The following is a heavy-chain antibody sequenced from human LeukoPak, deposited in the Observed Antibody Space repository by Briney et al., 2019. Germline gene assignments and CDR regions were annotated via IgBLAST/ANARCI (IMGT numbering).Heavy chain of an antibody. J-gene: IGHJ4*02. Sequence: SETLSLTCTVSGGSISSYYWSWIRQPPGKGLEWIGYIYYSGSTNYNPSLKSRDTISVDTSKNQFSLKLSSVTAADTAVYYCARVRDSSGYPFDYWGQGTLVTVSS. CDR2: IYYSGST. V-gene: IGHV4-59*01. CDR1: GGSISSYY. CDR3: ARVRDSSGYPFDY. D-gene: IGHD3-22*01.